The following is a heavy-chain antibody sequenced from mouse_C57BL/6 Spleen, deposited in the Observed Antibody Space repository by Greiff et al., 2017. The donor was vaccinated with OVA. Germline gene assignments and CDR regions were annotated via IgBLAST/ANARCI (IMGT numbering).Heavy chain of an antibody. CDR1: GFTFTDYY. Sequence: EVQLVESGGGLVQPGGSLSLSCAASGFTFTDYYMSWVRQPPGKALEWLGFIRNKANGYTTEYSASVKGRFTISRDNSQSILYLQMNALRAEDSATYYCARFSIPRTRYYFDYWGQGATLTVSS. CDR2: IRNKANGYTT. D-gene: IGHD2-10*02. CDR3: ARFSIPRTRYYFDY. V-gene: IGHV7-3*01. J-gene: IGHJ2*01.